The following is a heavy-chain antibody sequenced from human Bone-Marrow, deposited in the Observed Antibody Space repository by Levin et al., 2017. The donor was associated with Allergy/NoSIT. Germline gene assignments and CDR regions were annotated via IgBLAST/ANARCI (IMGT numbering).Heavy chain of an antibody. J-gene: IGHJ6*02. CDR2: VWYDGSKK. CDR1: GFTLSDYG. V-gene: IGHV3-33*01. D-gene: IGHD4-11*01. Sequence: GGSLRLSCVASGFTLSDYGIHWVRQAPGKGLEWVAGVWYDGSKKYYTDSVKGRFTISRDKSEDTVYLQINSLRAEDTAVYFCARSQFIDSKSFNYYGLDVWGQGTTVSVSS. CDR3: ARSQFIDSKSFNYYGLDV.